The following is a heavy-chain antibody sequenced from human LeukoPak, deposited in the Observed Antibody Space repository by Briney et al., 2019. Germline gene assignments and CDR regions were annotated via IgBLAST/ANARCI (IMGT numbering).Heavy chain of an antibody. CDR1: GFTFSSYW. J-gene: IGHJ4*02. D-gene: IGHD6-19*01. V-gene: IGHV3-7*01. CDR3: ARVGGWYVFDY. Sequence: PGGPLRLSCAASGFTFSSYWMSWVRQAPGKGLEWVANIKQDGSEKYYVDSVKGRFTISRDNAKNSLYLQMNILRAEDTAVYYCARVGGWYVFDYWGQGTLVTVSS. CDR2: IKQDGSEK.